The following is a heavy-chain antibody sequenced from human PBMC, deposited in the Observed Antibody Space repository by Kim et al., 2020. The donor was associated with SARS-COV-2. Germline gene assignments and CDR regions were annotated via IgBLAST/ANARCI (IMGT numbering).Heavy chain of an antibody. D-gene: IGHD3-3*01. V-gene: IGHV3-7*01. Sequence: GGSLRLSCAASGFTFSSYWMSWVRQAPGKGLEWVANIKQDGSEKYYVDSVKGRFTISRDNAKNSLYLQMNSLRAEDTAVYYCARDGRQSWSGYLGGYYYGMDVWGQGTTVTVSS. J-gene: IGHJ6*02. CDR2: IKQDGSEK. CDR1: GFTFSSYW. CDR3: ARDGRQSWSGYLGGYYYGMDV.